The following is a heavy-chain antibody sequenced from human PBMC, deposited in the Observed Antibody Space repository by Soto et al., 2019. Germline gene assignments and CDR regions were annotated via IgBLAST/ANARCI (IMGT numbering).Heavy chain of an antibody. Sequence: LGESLKISCKGSGYSFTSYWIGWVRQMPGKGLEWMGIIYPGDSDTRYSPSFQGQVTISADKSISTAYLQWSSLKASDTAMYYCARHPGGYSSGWYKGYWFDPWGQGTLVTVSS. D-gene: IGHD6-19*01. CDR2: IYPGDSDT. V-gene: IGHV5-51*01. CDR1: GYSFTSYW. CDR3: ARHPGGYSSGWYKGYWFDP. J-gene: IGHJ5*02.